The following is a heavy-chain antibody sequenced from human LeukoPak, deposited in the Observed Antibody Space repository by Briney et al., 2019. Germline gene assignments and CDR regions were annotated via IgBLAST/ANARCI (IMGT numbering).Heavy chain of an antibody. CDR2: IIPIFGTA. J-gene: IGHJ3*02. CDR3: AGSSGAGDAFDI. Sequence: SVKVPCKASGGTFSSYAISWVRQAPGQGLEWMGGIIPIFGTANYAQKFQGRVTITADESTSTAYMELSSLRSEDTAVYYCAGSSGAGDAFDIWGQGTMVTVSS. CDR1: GGTFSSYA. D-gene: IGHD1-14*01. V-gene: IGHV1-69*13.